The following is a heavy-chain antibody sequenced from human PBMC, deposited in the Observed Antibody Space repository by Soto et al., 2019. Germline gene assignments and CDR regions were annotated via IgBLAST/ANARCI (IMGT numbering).Heavy chain of an antibody. V-gene: IGHV1-18*01. D-gene: IGHD3-10*01. Sequence: QVQLVQSGAEVKKPGASVKVSCKASGYTFINYDITWVRQAPGQGLEWMGWIGTYNANTNYAQKLQGRVTMTTDTSTSTAYMELRGLRSDDTAVYYCARVYGSGFCFGYWGQGTLVTVSS. CDR3: ARVYGSGFCFGY. CDR2: IGTYNANT. CDR1: GYTFINYD. J-gene: IGHJ4*02.